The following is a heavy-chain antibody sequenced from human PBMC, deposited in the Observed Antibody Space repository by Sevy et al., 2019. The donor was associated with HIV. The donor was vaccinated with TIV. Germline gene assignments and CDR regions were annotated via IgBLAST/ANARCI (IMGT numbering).Heavy chain of an antibody. CDR1: GFTFDNYA. CDR3: AKAGGGLNYFDY. V-gene: IGHV3-23*01. D-gene: IGHD5-12*01. Sequence: GGSLRLSCAASGFTFDNYAMTWVRQTPGKALEWVSTLDNSGDNTYNADSVKGRFTISRDNSKNTLYLQMDSQRAEDTAIYYCAKAGGGLNYFDYSGQGTLVTVSS. J-gene: IGHJ4*02. CDR2: LDNSGDNT.